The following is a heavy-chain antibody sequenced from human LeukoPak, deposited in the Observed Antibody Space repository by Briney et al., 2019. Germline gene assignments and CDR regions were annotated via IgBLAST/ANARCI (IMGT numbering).Heavy chain of an antibody. CDR2: INEDGSKE. V-gene: IGHV3-7*01. Sequence: GGSLRLSCAASGFTFSDYYMTWIRQAPGRGLEWVANINEDGSKEYYLDSVKGRFTVSRDNAKNSLYLQMNSLTAEDTAVYHCARASSAYFDDWGQGTLVSVSS. J-gene: IGHJ4*02. CDR1: GFTFSDYY. CDR3: ARASSAYFDD.